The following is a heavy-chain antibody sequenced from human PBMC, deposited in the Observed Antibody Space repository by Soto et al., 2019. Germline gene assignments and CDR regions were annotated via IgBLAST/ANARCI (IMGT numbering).Heavy chain of an antibody. V-gene: IGHV1-69*01. Sequence: QVQLVQSGAEVKKPGSSVKVSCKASVGTFSSYAISWVRQAPGQGLEWMGGIIPIFGTANYAQKFQGRVTITADESTSTAYMELSSLRSEDTAVYYCAGHNYYDSSGPDDAFDIWGQGTMVTVSS. J-gene: IGHJ3*02. D-gene: IGHD3-22*01. CDR1: VGTFSSYA. CDR3: AGHNYYDSSGPDDAFDI. CDR2: IIPIFGTA.